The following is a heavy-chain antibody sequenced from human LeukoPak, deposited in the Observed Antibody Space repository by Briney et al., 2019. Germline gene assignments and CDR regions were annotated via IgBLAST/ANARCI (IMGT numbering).Heavy chain of an antibody. V-gene: IGHV4-59*01. Sequence: SETLSLTCTVSGGSITSNYWGWIRQPPGKGLEWIGYIFFNANTNYNLSLKTRVSISLDTSQNQVSLNLTSVTAADTAIYYCTRVGQRWPPYFDYWGQGTLATVSS. D-gene: IGHD4-23*01. CDR2: IFFNANT. CDR3: TRVGQRWPPYFDY. CDR1: GGSITSNY. J-gene: IGHJ4*02.